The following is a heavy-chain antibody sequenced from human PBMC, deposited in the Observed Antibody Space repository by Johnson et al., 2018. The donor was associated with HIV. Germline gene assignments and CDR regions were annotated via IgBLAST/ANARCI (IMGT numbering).Heavy chain of an antibody. CDR2: LSFAGGDK. V-gene: IGHV3-30*18. CDR3: AKGYYDSPFGFDI. Sequence: QMLLVESGGGVVQPGRSLRLSCAASGFSFSSYAMHWVRQSPGTGLALVAVLSFAGGDKYSADSVTGRFPISRDNSKNALYLQMHNLTTEDTAVYYCAKGYYDSPFGFDIWGQGTMVIVSS. J-gene: IGHJ3*02. CDR1: GFSFSSYA. D-gene: IGHD3-3*01.